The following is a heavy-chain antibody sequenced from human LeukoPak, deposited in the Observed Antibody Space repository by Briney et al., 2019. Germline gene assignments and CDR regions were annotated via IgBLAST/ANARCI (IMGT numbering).Heavy chain of an antibody. CDR3: ARDLGGGYCSSTSCRRMDV. CDR2: ISAYNGNT. CDR1: GYTFTSYG. J-gene: IGHJ6*04. D-gene: IGHD2-2*01. Sequence: ASVKVSCKAPGYTFTSYGISWVRQAPGQGLEWMGWISAYNGNTNYAQKLQGRVTMTTDTSTSTAYMELRSLRSDDTAVYYCARDLGGGYCSSTSCRRMDVWGKGTTVTISS. V-gene: IGHV1-18*01.